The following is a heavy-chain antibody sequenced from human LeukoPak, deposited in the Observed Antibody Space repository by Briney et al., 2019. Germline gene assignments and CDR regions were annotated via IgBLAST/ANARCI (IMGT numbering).Heavy chain of an antibody. CDR3: ARDRGWFSNYFDY. CDR1: GYSFTSYD. V-gene: IGHV1-18*01. D-gene: IGHD6-19*01. J-gene: IGHJ4*02. CDR2: ISAYNGKT. Sequence: ASVKVSCKASGYSFTSYDISWVRQAPGQGLEWMGWISAYNGKTNYAQKLQGRVTMTTDTSTSTAYMELSSLRSEDTAVYYCARDRGWFSNYFDYWGQGTLVTVSS.